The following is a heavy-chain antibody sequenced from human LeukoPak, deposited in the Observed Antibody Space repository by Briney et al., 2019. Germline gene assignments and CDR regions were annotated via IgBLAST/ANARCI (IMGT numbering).Heavy chain of an antibody. V-gene: IGHV3-7*01. CDR2: IKQDGSEK. Sequence: GRSLRLSCAASGFTFNNYWMTWVRQAPGKGLQWVANIKQDGSEKYYVDSLKGRFTISRDNAKNSLYLQMNSLRAEDTAVYYCSTSQTTSGRYGNAFDIWGQGTMVTVSS. CDR3: STSQTTSGRYGNAFDI. J-gene: IGHJ3*02. CDR1: GFTFNNYW. D-gene: IGHD6-19*01.